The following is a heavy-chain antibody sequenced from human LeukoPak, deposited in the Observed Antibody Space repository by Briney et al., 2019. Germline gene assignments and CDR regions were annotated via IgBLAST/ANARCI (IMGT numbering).Heavy chain of an antibody. CDR2: TYYRSKWYN. CDR1: GDSVSSNSAA. Sequence: SQTLSLTCAISGDSVSSNSAAWNWIRQSPSRGLEGLGRTYYRSKWYNDYAVSVKSRITINPDTSKNQFSLQLNSVTPEDTAVYYCARDRPRPPIAAAGPNWFDPWGQGTLVTVSS. CDR3: ARDRPRPPIAAAGPNWFDP. J-gene: IGHJ5*02. V-gene: IGHV6-1*01. D-gene: IGHD6-13*01.